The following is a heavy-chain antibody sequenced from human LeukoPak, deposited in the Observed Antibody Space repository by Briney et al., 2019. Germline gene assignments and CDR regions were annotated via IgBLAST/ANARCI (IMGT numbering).Heavy chain of an antibody. V-gene: IGHV1-2*02. J-gene: IGHJ4*02. CDR2: INPNSGGT. CDR3: AGSDYGDYGGSFGY. D-gene: IGHD4-17*01. CDR1: GYTFTGYY. Sequence: ASVKVSCKASGYTFTGYYMHWVRQAPGQGLEWMGWINPNSGGTNYAQKFQGRVTITRDTSISTAYMELSRLRSDDTAVYYCAGSDYGDYGGSFGYWGQGTLVTVSS.